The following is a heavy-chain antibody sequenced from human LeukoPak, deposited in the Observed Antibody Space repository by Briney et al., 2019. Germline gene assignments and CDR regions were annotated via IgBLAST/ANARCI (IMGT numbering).Heavy chain of an antibody. J-gene: IGHJ5*02. CDR2: IYYSGST. CDR1: GGSISSYY. V-gene: IGHV4-59*01. Sequence: SETLSLTCTVSGGSISSYYWSWIRQAPGKGLEWIGYIYYSGSTNYNPSLKSRVTISVDTSKNQFSLKLRSVTAADTAVYYCARDMGDYGDYYWFDPWGQGTLVTVSS. CDR3: ARDMGDYGDYYWFDP. D-gene: IGHD4-17*01.